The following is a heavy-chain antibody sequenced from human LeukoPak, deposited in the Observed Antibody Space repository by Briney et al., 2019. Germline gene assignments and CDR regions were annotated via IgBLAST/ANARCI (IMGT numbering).Heavy chain of an antibody. Sequence: PGGTLRLSCVASGFTFSHYGMDWVRQAPGKGLEWVSGIGPSGDNTYYADSVKGRFTISRDNSRNTVLLQMNSLRSEDTAVYYCASPVGYCSGGSCYGREAENWFDPWGQGTLVTVSS. J-gene: IGHJ5*02. CDR2: IGPSGDNT. CDR1: GFTFSHYG. V-gene: IGHV3-23*01. D-gene: IGHD2-15*01. CDR3: ASPVGYCSGGSCYGREAENWFDP.